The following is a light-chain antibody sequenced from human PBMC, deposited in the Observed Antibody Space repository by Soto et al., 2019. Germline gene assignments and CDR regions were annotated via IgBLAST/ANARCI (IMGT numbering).Light chain of an antibody. V-gene: IGLV2-11*01. CDR1: SSDIGGSTF. Sequence: QSALTQPRSVSGSPGQSVTISCTGTSSDIGGSTFVSWYQQLPGKAPKVILYDVSTRPSGVPNRFSGTKSGNAASLSISGLQAEDESDYYCCSHSPIYPFVVFGGGTKPTAL. J-gene: IGLJ3*02. CDR3: CSHSPIYPFVV. CDR2: DVS.